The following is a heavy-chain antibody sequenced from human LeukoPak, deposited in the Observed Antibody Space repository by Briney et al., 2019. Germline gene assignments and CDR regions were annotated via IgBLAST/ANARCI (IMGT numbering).Heavy chain of an antibody. Sequence: RASVKVSCKASGYTFTGYYMHWVRQAPGKGLEWMGWINTNTRNPTYAQGFTGRFVFSLDTSVSTAYLQISSLKAEDTAVYYCARDGQVLWFGELGGDDAFDIWGQGTMVTVSS. CDR1: GYTFTGYY. V-gene: IGHV7-4-1*02. D-gene: IGHD3-10*01. J-gene: IGHJ3*02. CDR2: INTNTRNP. CDR3: ARDGQVLWFGELGGDDAFDI.